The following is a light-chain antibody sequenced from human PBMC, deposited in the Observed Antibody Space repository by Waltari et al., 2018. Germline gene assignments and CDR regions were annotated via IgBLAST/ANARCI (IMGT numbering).Light chain of an antibody. CDR3: QQGYRIPLA. CDR2: GAS. CDR1: QSINTS. J-gene: IGKJ3*01. Sequence: DIQMTQSPSSLSASVGDRVTITFRASQSINTSLNWYQRKPGEAPKLLIYGASTLESGVPSRFSGSGSGTDFTLTISSLQPEDFATYYCQQGYRIPLAFGPGAKVEMK. V-gene: IGKV1-39*01.